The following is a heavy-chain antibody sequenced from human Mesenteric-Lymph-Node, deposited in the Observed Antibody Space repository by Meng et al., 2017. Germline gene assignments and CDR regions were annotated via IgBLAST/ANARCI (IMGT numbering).Heavy chain of an antibody. CDR3: ARAKLSRAAGSHSPAWGY. V-gene: IGHV1-69*13. Sequence: SVKVSCKASGGTFSSYAISWVRQAPGQGLEWMGGIIPIFGTANYAQKFQGRVTITADESTSTAYMELSSLRSEDTAVYYCARAKLSRAAGSHSPAWGYWGQGTLVTVSS. CDR2: IIPIFGTA. J-gene: IGHJ4*02. CDR1: GGTFSSYA. D-gene: IGHD6-13*01.